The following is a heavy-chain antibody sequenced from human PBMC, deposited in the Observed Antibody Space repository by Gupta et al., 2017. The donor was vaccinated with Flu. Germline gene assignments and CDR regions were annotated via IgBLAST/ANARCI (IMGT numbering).Heavy chain of an antibody. CDR1: GFSFSSYA. CDR2: ISGSGEGT. V-gene: IGHV3-23*01. D-gene: IGHD3-10*01. J-gene: IGHJ4*02. Sequence: EVQLLQSVGGLAQPGGSLRISCAASGFSFSSYAMTWVRQAPGKGLEWVSAISGSGEGTYYAASGKGRFTISRDNSGSTLYLHMSSLRAEDTAIYYCTKDQIDSGNYFNPFDCWGQGTLVTVSS. CDR3: TKDQIDSGNYFNPFDC.